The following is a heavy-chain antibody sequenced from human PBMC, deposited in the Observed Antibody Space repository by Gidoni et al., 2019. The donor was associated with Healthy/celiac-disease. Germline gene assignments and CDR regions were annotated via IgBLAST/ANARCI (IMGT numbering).Heavy chain of an antibody. CDR1: GFTFADYA. J-gene: IGHJ2*01. CDR2: ISWDGGST. CDR3: AKDGNYGGEPSTRPYWYFDL. D-gene: IGHD4-17*01. V-gene: IGHV3-43D*04. Sequence: EVQLVESGGVVVQPGGSLRLSCAASGFTFADYAMHWVRQAPGKGLEWVSLISWDGGSTYYADSVKGRFTISRDNSKNSLYLQMNSLRAEDTALYYCAKDGNYGGEPSTRPYWYFDLWGRGTLVTVSS.